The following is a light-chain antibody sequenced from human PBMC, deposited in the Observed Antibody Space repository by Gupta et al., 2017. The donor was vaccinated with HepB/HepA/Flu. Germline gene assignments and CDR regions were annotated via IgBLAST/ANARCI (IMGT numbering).Light chain of an antibody. CDR2: LGS. J-gene: IGKJ3*01. V-gene: IGKV2-28*01. CDR3: MQGLQEPMLT. CDR1: QSLLHSNGYNY. Sequence: IVMTQSPLSLPVTPGPPASISCSSSQSLLHSNGYNYLDWYLQKPGQSPQLLIYLGSNRDSGVPDRYSGSGSGTDLTLKRSSMEVEDVGVYLCMQGLQEPMLTFGPGTKVEIK.